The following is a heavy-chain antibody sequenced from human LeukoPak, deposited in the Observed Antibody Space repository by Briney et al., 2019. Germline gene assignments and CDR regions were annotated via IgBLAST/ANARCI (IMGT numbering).Heavy chain of an antibody. J-gene: IGHJ4*02. D-gene: IGHD2-2*01. Sequence: GALRLSCAASGFTFSSYAMHWVRRAPGKGLEWGAVISYDGSNKYYADSVKGRFTISRDNSKNTLYLQMNSLRAEETAVYYCARGVVPAACFDYWGQGTLVTVSS. V-gene: IGHV3-30-3*01. CDR3: ARGVVPAACFDY. CDR1: GFTFSSYA. CDR2: ISYDGSNK.